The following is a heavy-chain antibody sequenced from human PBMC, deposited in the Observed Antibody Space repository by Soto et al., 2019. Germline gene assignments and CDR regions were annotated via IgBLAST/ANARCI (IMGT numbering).Heavy chain of an antibody. CDR3: AKGSTLGYYDFWSGSMDAAFDI. Sequence: GGSLRLSCAASGFTFSSYAMSWGRQAPGKGLEWVSAISGSGGSTYYADSVKGRFTISRDNSKNTLYLQMNSLRAEDTAVYYCAKGSTLGYYDFWSGSMDAAFDIWGQGTMVTVS. CDR2: ISGSGGST. V-gene: IGHV3-23*01. CDR1: GFTFSSYA. J-gene: IGHJ3*02. D-gene: IGHD3-3*01.